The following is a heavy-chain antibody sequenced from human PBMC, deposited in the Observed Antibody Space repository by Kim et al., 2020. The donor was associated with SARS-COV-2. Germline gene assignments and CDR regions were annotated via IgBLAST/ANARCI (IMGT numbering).Heavy chain of an antibody. J-gene: IGHJ4*02. CDR3: ARVDTGGYYSFDY. V-gene: IGHV3-72*01. D-gene: IGHD3-22*01. Sequence: GGSLRLSCAASGFTFSDHYMDWVRQAPGKGLEWVGRTRNKAKSYTTEYAASVKGRFTISRDDSKNSLYLQMNSLKTEDTAVYYCARVDTGGYYSFDYWGQGTLVTVSS. CDR2: TRNKAKSYTT. CDR1: GFTFSDHY.